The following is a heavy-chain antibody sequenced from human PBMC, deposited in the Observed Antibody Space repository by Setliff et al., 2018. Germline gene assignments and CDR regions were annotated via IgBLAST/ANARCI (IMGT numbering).Heavy chain of an antibody. CDR3: ARDNRARHYMDV. CDR2: IYHSGSS. CDR1: GGSISSMSYC. V-gene: IGHV4-39*07. J-gene: IGHJ6*03. Sequence: SETLSLTCTVSGGSISSMSYCWGWIRQPPGKGLEWIGSIYHSGSSYYNSSLRSRVTISVDTSKNQFSLILRSVTAADTAVYYCARDNRARHYMDVWGKGTTVTVSS. D-gene: IGHD3-10*01.